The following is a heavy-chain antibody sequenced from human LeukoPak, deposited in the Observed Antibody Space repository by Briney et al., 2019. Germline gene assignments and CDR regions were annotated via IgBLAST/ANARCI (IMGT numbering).Heavy chain of an antibody. CDR2: IIPILGIA. J-gene: IGHJ4*02. CDR1: GGTFSSYA. CDR3: ARYPLSYTSNGHYYFDY. V-gene: IGHV1-69*04. D-gene: IGHD3-16*01. Sequence: SVKVSCKASGGTFSSYAISWVRQAPGQGLEWMGRIIPILGIANYAQKFQGRVTITADKSTSTAYMELSSLRSDDTAVYYCARYPLSYTSNGHYYFDYWGQGTLLTVSS.